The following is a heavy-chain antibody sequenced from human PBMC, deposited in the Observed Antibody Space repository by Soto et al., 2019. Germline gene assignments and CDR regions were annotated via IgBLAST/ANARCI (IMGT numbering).Heavy chain of an antibody. CDR2: IYYSGST. Sequence: SETLSLTCTVSGGSISSSSYYWGWIRQPPGKGLEWIGSIYYSGSTYYNPSLKSRVTISVDTSKNQFSLKLSSVTAADTAVYYCARRGFFSSGWYPTSFDPWGQGTLVTVSS. V-gene: IGHV4-39*01. D-gene: IGHD6-19*01. CDR3: ARRGFFSSGWYPTSFDP. CDR1: GGSISSSSYY. J-gene: IGHJ5*02.